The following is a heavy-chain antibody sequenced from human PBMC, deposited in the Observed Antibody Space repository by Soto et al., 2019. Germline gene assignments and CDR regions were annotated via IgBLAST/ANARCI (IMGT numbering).Heavy chain of an antibody. Sequence: EVKLLESGGGLAQPGGSLRLSCVGSGFTFDSYAISWVRQAPGERLQWIAAISGSADGTDYAHSVRGRFTISRDNAKKTVHLQMDSLSVEDTAVYFCAKDTVGGDSIWSGYYSDGLDVWGQGTLVTVS. V-gene: IGHV3-23*01. J-gene: IGHJ3*01. D-gene: IGHD3-3*01. CDR3: AKDTVGGDSIWSGYYSDGLDV. CDR2: ISGSADGT. CDR1: GFTFDSYA.